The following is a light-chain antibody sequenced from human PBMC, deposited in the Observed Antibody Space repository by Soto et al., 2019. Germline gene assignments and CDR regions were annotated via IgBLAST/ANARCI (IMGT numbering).Light chain of an antibody. CDR2: GAS. CDR3: QQYGSSPWT. V-gene: IGKV3-20*01. J-gene: IGKJ1*01. Sequence: ETVLTQSPGTLSLSPGERATLSCRASQTIRSNYLTWYRQTPGQAPRLLIYGASNRATGIADRFSGSGSGIDFTLTISRLEPEDFALYYCQQYGSSPWTFGQGTKVEIK. CDR1: QTIRSNY.